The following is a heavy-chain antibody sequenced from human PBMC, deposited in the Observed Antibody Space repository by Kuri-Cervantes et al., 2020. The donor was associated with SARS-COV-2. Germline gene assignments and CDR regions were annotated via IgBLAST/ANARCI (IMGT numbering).Heavy chain of an antibody. Sequence: ETLSLTCAASGFTFSSYAMSWVRQAPGKGLEWVSAISGSGGSTYYADSVKGRFTISRDNSKNTLYLQMNSLRAEDTAVYYCVGETDTAMAFFDYWGQGTLVTVSS. CDR3: VGETDTAMAFFDY. D-gene: IGHD5-18*01. CDR2: ISGSGGST. CDR1: GFTFSSYA. V-gene: IGHV3-23*01. J-gene: IGHJ4*02.